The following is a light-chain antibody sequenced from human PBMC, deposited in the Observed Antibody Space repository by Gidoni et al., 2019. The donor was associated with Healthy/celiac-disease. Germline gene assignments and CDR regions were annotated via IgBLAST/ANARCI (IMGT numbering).Light chain of an antibody. J-gene: IGKJ4*01. CDR1: QDISNY. V-gene: IGKV1-33*01. Sequence: DIQMNQSPSSLSASVGDRVTITCQASQDISNYLNWYQQKPGKAPKLLIYDASNLETGVPSRFSGSGSGTDFTFTISSLQPEDIATYYCQQYDKLPRTFGGGTKVEIK. CDR3: QQYDKLPRT. CDR2: DAS.